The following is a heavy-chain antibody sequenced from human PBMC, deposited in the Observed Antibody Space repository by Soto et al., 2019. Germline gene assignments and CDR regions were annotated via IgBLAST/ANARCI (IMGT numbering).Heavy chain of an antibody. CDR1: GGTFSSYA. V-gene: IGHV1-69*13. CDR3: ARERKDSNGMDV. D-gene: IGHD2-15*01. Sequence: SVKVSCKASGGTFSSYAISWVRQAPGQGLEWMGGIIPIFGTANYAQKFQGRVTITADESTSTAYMELSSLRSEDTAVYYCARERKDSNGMDVWGQGTTVTVSS. CDR2: IIPIFGTA. J-gene: IGHJ6*02.